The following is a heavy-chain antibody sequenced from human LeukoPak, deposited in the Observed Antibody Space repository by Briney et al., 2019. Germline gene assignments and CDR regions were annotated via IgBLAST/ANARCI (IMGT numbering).Heavy chain of an antibody. V-gene: IGHV3-74*01. CDR2: INSDGSIT. Sequence: GGSLRLSCAASGFTFSSYWMHWVRRAPGKGLVWVSRINSDGSITSYADSVKGRFTISRDNAKNTLYLQMNSLRAEDMAIYYCARNLGLRDDYWGQGTLVTVSS. CDR3: ARNLGLRDDY. J-gene: IGHJ4*02. CDR1: GFTFSSYW. D-gene: IGHD4-17*01.